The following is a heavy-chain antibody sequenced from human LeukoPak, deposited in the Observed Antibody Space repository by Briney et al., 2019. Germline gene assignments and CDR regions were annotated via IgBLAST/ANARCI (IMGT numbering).Heavy chain of an antibody. Sequence: SETLSLTCAVYGGSFSGYYWSWIRQPPGKGLERIGEINHSGSTNYNPSLKSRVTISVDTSKNQFSLKLSSVTAADTAVYYCARGGMYSSYSYWGQGTLVTVSS. D-gene: IGHD6-19*01. CDR3: ARGGMYSSYSY. CDR2: INHSGST. V-gene: IGHV4-34*01. J-gene: IGHJ4*02. CDR1: GGSFSGYY.